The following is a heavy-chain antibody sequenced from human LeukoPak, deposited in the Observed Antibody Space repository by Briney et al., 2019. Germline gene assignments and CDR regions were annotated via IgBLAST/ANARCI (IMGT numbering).Heavy chain of an antibody. J-gene: IGHJ6*04. CDR2: ICSGGST. CDR3: AELGITMIGGV. V-gene: IGHV3-66*01. CDR1: GFTVSNNY. Sequence: GGSLRLACEASGFTVSNNYMSWVRQAPGKGLEWVSVICSGGSTYYADSMKGRFTISRDNSKNTLYLQMISLRVEDTAIYYCAELGITMIGGVWGKGTTVTISS. D-gene: IGHD3-10*02.